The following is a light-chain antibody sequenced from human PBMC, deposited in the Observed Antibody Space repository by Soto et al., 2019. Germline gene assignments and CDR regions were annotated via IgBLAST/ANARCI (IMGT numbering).Light chain of an antibody. CDR2: LGS. V-gene: IGKV2-28*01. CDR1: QSLLHSNGYNY. J-gene: IGKJ4*01. CDR3: MHALQTPLT. Sequence: DIVMTQSPLSLPVTPGEPASISCRSSQSLLHSNGYNYLDWYLQKPGQSPQLLIYLGSNRASGVPDRCCGSGSGTDFTLKISRVEAEDVGVYYCMHALQTPLTFGGGTKVEIK.